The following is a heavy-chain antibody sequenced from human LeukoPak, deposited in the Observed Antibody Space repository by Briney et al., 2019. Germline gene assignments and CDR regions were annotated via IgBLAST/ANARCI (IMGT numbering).Heavy chain of an antibody. CDR1: GYTFTSYG. D-gene: IGHD2-2*01. Sequence: ASVKVSCKASGYTFTSYGISWVRQAPGQGLEWMGWISAYNGNTNYAQKLQGRVTMTTDTSTSTAYMELRSLRSDDTAVYYCARDGLGYCSSTSCYPTWGIQYGWGQGTLVTVSS. CDR3: ARDGLGYCSSTSCYPTWGIQYG. J-gene: IGHJ4*02. CDR2: ISAYNGNT. V-gene: IGHV1-18*01.